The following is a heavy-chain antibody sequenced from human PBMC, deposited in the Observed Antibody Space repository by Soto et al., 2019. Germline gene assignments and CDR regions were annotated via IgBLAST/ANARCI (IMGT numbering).Heavy chain of an antibody. CDR2: INSDGSST. J-gene: IGHJ4*02. Sequence: EVQLGESGGGLVQPGGSLRLSCGASGFTFSTYNMHGGRQGPGKGLVWVSRINSDGSSTRYADSVKGRFTIARDNAKNTLDLQMDSLRVEDTAISYCARGGEVRRGCYDGNWGLGTLVTVSS. V-gene: IGHV3-74*01. D-gene: IGHD6-19*01. CDR3: ARGGEVRRGCYDGN. CDR1: GFTFSTYN.